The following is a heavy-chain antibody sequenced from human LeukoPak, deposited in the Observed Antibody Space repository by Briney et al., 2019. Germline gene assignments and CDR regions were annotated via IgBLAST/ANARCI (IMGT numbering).Heavy chain of an antibody. CDR2: ISSSSSTM. J-gene: IGHJ4*02. CDR3: ARDNAAATSSDY. D-gene: IGHD1-26*01. Sequence: PGGSLRLSCAASGFTFDDYDMNWVRQAPGKGREWVSYISSSSSTMYYADSVKGRFTISRDNAKNSLFLQMNSLRDEDTAVYYCARDNAAATSSDYWGQGTLVTVSS. CDR1: GFTFDDYD. V-gene: IGHV3-48*02.